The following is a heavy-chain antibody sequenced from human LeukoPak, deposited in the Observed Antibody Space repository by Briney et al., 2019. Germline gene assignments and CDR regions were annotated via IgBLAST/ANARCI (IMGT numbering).Heavy chain of an antibody. J-gene: IGHJ6*03. D-gene: IGHD3-3*01. CDR3: ARGGFDFSSDPHRYYYMDV. CDR1: GFTFSSYA. Sequence: GRSLRLSCAASGFTFSSYAMHWVRQAPGKGLEWVAVISYDGSNKYYADSVKGRFTISRDNSKNTLYLQMNSLRAEDTAVYYCARGGFDFSSDPHRYYYMDVWGKGTTVTVSS. V-gene: IGHV3-30*01. CDR2: ISYDGSNK.